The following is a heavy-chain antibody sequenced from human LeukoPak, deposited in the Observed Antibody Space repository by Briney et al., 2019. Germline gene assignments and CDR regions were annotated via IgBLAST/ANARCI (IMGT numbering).Heavy chain of an antibody. CDR1: GGFISNSNYY. J-gene: IGHJ4*02. D-gene: IGHD3-22*01. CDR2: IYYTGRT. Sequence: PSETLSLTCTVSGGFISNSNYYWGWIRQPPGKGLDWIGNIYYTGRTYYNSSLNSRVTISVDASKNQFSLRLTSLTAADTAVYYCVRLYDYDASRPPLWGQGTLVIVSS. V-gene: IGHV4-39*01. CDR3: VRLYDYDASRPPL.